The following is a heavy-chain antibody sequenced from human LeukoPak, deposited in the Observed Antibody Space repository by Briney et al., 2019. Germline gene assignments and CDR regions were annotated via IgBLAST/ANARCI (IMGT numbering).Heavy chain of an antibody. J-gene: IGHJ4*02. CDR2: INHSGST. CDR1: GGSFSGYY. D-gene: IGHD5-18*01. Sequence: SETLSLTCAVYGGSFSGYYWSWIRQPPGKGLEWIEEINHSGSTNYNPSLKSRVTISVDTSKNQFSLKLSSVTAADTAVYYCARGPSSYGYGFDYWGQGTLVTVSS. CDR3: ARGPSSYGYGFDY. V-gene: IGHV4-34*01.